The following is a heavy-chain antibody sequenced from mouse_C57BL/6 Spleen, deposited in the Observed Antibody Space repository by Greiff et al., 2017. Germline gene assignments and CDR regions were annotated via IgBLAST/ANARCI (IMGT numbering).Heavy chain of an antibody. CDR3: ARGYIDV. CDR2: INPYNGGT. V-gene: IGHV1-19*01. CDR1: GYTFTDYY. J-gene: IGHJ1*03. Sequence: EVQLQESGPVLVKPGASVKMSCKASGYTFTDYYMNWVKQSPGKSLEWIGVINPYNGGTSYNQKFKGKATLTVNKSSSTAYMELNSLTSEDSSVYYCARGYIDVWGTGTTVTVSS.